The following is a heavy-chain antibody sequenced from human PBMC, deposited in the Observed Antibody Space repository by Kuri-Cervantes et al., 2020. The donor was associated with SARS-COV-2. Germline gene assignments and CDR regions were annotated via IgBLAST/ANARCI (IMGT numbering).Heavy chain of an antibody. CDR3: ARIASSLGTDF. CDR2: IVPIIGPV. Sequence: SSVNVSRKACGGTFRRYAISWARQAPGQGLEWVGRIVPIIGPVHYAQRFQGRLTITADEYKSTTYMELSSLRYEDTAVYYCARIASSLGTDFWGQGSLVTVSS. V-gene: IGHV1-69*11. CDR1: GGTFRRYA. D-gene: IGHD1-1*01. J-gene: IGHJ4*02.